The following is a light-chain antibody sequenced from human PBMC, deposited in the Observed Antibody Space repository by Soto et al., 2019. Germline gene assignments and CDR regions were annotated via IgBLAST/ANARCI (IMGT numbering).Light chain of an antibody. Sequence: QSALTQPASVSGSPGQSITISCTGTSSDVGGYNYVSWYQQHPGKAPKLMIYEVTTRPSGVSNRFSGSKSGNTASLTISGLQAEDEADYYCSSYAGISTYVLFGGGTKVTVL. CDR1: SSDVGGYNY. V-gene: IGLV2-14*01. J-gene: IGLJ2*01. CDR3: SSYAGISTYVL. CDR2: EVT.